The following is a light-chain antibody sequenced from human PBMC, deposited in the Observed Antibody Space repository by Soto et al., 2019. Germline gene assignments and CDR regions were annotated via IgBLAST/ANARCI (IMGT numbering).Light chain of an antibody. CDR1: QSVSSNY. J-gene: IGKJ1*01. V-gene: IGKV3-20*01. Sequence: ESVLTQSPGTLSLSPGERATLSCRASQSVSSNYLAWYQQKPGQAPRLLIYGASTRATGIPDRFSGSGYGTDFTLTISRLEPEDSAVYYCQQYGSSPTWTFGQGTKV. CDR2: GAS. CDR3: QQYGSSPTWT.